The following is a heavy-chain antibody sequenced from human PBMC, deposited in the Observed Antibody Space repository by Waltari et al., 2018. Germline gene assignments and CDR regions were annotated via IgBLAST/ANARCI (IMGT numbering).Heavy chain of an antibody. CDR1: GFTFSSYW. CDR3: ARDKTWIYRHYYYYGMDV. Sequence: EVQLVESGGGLVQPGGSLRLSCAAYGFTFSSYWMHWFRQAPGKGRVWVSRINSDWRSPSYADSVKGRFTISRDNAKNTLYLQMNSLRAEDTAVYYCARDKTWIYRHYYYYGMDVWGQGTTVTVSS. CDR2: INSDWRSP. V-gene: IGHV3-74*01. D-gene: IGHD5-12*01. J-gene: IGHJ6*02.